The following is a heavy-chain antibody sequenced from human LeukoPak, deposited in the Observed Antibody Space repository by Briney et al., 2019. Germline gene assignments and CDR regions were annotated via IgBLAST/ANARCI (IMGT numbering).Heavy chain of an antibody. CDR2: IIPIFGTA. V-gene: IGHV1-69*05. J-gene: IGHJ4*02. CDR3: ARDNYPIFGVVITLSY. Sequence: ASVKVSCKASGGTFSSYAISWVRQAPGQGLEWMGRIIPIFGTANYAQKFQGRVTMTTDESTSTAYMELSSLRSEDTAVYYCARDNYPIFGVVITLSYWGQGTLVTVSS. D-gene: IGHD3-3*01. CDR1: GGTFSSYA.